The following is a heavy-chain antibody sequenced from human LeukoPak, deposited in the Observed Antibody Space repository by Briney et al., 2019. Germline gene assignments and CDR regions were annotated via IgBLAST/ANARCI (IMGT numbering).Heavy chain of an antibody. CDR3: ASAALLSGTYFDY. Sequence: NSSETLSLTCTVPGGSISSYYWSWIRQPPGKGLEWIGYIYYSGSTNYNPSLKSRVTISVDTSKNQFSLKLSSVTAADTAVYYCASAALLSGTYFDYWGQGTLVTVSS. J-gene: IGHJ4*02. CDR2: IYYSGST. CDR1: GGSISSYY. D-gene: IGHD3-10*01. V-gene: IGHV4-59*01.